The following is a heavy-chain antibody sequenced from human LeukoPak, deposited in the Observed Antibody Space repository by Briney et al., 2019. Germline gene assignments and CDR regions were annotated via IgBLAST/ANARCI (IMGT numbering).Heavy chain of an antibody. CDR3: AREHDILTGYWYGMDV. J-gene: IGHJ6*02. V-gene: IGHV3-30*02. CDR1: GFTFSSYG. CDR2: IRYDGSNK. D-gene: IGHD3-9*01. Sequence: PGGSLRLSCAASGFTFSSYGMHWVRQAPGKGLEWVAFIRYDGSNKYYADSVKGRFTISRDNSKNTLYLQMNSLRAEDTAVYYCAREHDILTGYWYGMDVWGQGTTVTVSS.